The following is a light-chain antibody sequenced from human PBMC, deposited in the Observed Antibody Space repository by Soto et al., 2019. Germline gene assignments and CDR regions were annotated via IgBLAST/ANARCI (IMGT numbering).Light chain of an antibody. J-gene: IGKJ2*01. CDR3: LQYNTWPYT. CDR1: QSVSSN. Sequence: EIVMTQSPATLSVSPGERATLSCRASQSVSSNLDWYQQKPGQAPRLLIYGASTKATGIPARFSGGGSGTEFTRTISSLQSENFAVYYCLQYNTWPYTFGQGTKLEIK. CDR2: GAS. V-gene: IGKV3-15*01.